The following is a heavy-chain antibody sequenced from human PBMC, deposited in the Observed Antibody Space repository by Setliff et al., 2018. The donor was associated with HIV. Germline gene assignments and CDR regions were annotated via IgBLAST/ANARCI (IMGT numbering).Heavy chain of an antibody. Sequence: SLRLSCAASGFSFSNAWMSWVRQAAGKGLGWVGRIKRKSDGGTTGFAAPVKGRFTISRDDSKNTMFLHMNSLKIEDTGVYYCTTDGYDYVWGTYRSSSEYFQHWGQGTLVTVSS. CDR2: IKRKSDGGTT. CDR1: GFSFSNAW. D-gene: IGHD3-16*02. CDR3: TTDGYDYVWGTYRSSSEYFQH. J-gene: IGHJ1*01. V-gene: IGHV3-15*01.